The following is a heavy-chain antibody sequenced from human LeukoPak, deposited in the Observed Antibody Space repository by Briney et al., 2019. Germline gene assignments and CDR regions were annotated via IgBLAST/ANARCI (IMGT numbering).Heavy chain of an antibody. J-gene: IGHJ4*02. CDR3: AREVRGYYFDY. V-gene: IGHV3-53*01. CDR2: ISSGGNT. D-gene: IGHD3-22*01. Sequence: EGSLGLSCAASGFIVSSNYMSWVRQAPGKGLEWVSVISSGGNTYYADSVKGRFTISRDISKNTLYLQMNGLRAEDTAVYYCAREVRGYYFDYWGQGTLVTVSS. CDR1: GFIVSSNY.